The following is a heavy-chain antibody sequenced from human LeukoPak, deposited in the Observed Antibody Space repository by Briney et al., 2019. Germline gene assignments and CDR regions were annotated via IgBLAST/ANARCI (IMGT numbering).Heavy chain of an antibody. CDR1: GGIFNSKA. D-gene: IGHD3-3*01. CDR3: ARGPYYDFWSGYYQDGWFDP. Sequence: SVKVSCKASGGIFNSKALSWVRQAPGQGLEWMGGIIPMFRTANYGQKFQGRVTITADDSTSTGYMELSSLRSEDTAVYYCARGPYYDFWSGYYQDGWFDPWGQGTLVTVSS. V-gene: IGHV1-69*13. J-gene: IGHJ5*02. CDR2: IIPMFRTA.